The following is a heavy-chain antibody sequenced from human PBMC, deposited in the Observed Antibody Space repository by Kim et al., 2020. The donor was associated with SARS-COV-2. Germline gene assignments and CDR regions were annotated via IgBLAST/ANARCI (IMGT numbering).Heavy chain of an antibody. V-gene: IGHV4-30-4*01. CDR3: AREIAYRDFWSGYSPYYFDY. D-gene: IGHD3-3*01. CDR1: GGSISSGDYY. J-gene: IGHJ4*02. CDR2: IYYSGST. Sequence: SETLSLTCTVSGGSISSGDYYWSWIRQPPGKGLEWIGYIYYSGSTYYNPSLKSRVTISVDTSKNQFSLKLSSVTAADTAVYYCAREIAYRDFWSGYSPYYFDYWGQGTLVTVSS.